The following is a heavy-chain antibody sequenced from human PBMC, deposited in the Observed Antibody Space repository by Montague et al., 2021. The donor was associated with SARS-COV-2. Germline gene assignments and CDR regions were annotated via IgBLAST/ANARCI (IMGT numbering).Heavy chain of an antibody. J-gene: IGHJ6*02. CDR3: ARHSRDSGACYGMDV. V-gene: IGHV3-21*01. CDR2: ITGISDYI. CDR1: GFTFSNYS. D-gene: IGHD3-10*01. Sequence: SLRLSCAASGFTFSNYSINLVRQAPGKGLELVSCITGISDYIYYADSVKGRFTISRDNAKNSLYLQMNSLRAEDTAVYYCARHSRDSGACYGMDVWGQGTMVTVSS.